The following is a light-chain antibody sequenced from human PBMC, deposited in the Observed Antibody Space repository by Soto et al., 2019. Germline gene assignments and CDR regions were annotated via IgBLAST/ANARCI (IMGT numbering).Light chain of an antibody. Sequence: QSVLAQAASVSGSPGQSITISCTGTSSDVGRYNYVAWYQQHPGKAPKVLIFEVSNRPSGVSSRFSGSKSGNTASLNISGLQAEDEADYYCSSYATSSTLVFGTGTKVTVL. CDR2: EVS. V-gene: IGLV2-14*01. J-gene: IGLJ1*01. CDR3: SSYATSSTLV. CDR1: SSDVGRYNY.